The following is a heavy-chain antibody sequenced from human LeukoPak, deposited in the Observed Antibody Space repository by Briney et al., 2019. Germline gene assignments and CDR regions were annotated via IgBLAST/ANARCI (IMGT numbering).Heavy chain of an antibody. Sequence: GGSLRLSCAASGFTFSGYNMNWVRQAPGKGLEWVSSITSTGTYTFYADSVKGRFTISRDNAKNSLYLQMNSLRAEDTAIYYCARDPYSGSYGDSYYYYMDVWGKGTTVTISS. J-gene: IGHJ6*03. V-gene: IGHV3-21*01. CDR1: GFTFSGYN. CDR2: ITSTGTYT. CDR3: ARDPYSGSYGDSYYYYMDV. D-gene: IGHD1-26*01.